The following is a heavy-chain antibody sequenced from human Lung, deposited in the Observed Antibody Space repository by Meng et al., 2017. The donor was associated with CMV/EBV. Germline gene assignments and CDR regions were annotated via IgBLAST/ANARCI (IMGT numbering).Heavy chain of an antibody. V-gene: IGHV4-4*02. D-gene: IGHD6-19*01. CDR2: IYHSGST. Sequence: PQGAGPGLVKPSGTLSLTCAVSGGSTSSSNWWSWVRQPPGKGLEWIGEIYHSGSTNYNPSLKSRVTISVDKSKNQFSLKLSSVTAADTAVYYCASFPPPGKQWLVTDYWGQGTLVTVSS. CDR1: GGSTSSSNW. CDR3: ASFPPPGKQWLVTDY. J-gene: IGHJ4*02.